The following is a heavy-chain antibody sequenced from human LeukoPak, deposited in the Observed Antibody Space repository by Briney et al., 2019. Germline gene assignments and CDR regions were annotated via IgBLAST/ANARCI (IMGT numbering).Heavy chain of an antibody. CDR2: MKGGGET. CDR1: GFSFTHYA. D-gene: IGHD2-15*01. J-gene: IGHJ4*02. CDR3: ARASWISTAAAVC. Sequence: GGSLRLACVAAGFSFTHYAMSWGRQARARGPEWLSSMKGGGETFYADSVKGLCTLSRDISRNTVYLQLNNLRVEDTAIYYCARASWISTAAAVCWGQGTQVTVSS. V-gene: IGHV3-23*01.